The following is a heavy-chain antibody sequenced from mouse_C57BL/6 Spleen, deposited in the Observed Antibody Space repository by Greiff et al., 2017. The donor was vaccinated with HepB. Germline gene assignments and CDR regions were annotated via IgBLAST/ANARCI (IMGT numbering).Heavy chain of an antibody. CDR3: ARGPYYYGSSYWYFDV. V-gene: IGHV1-63*01. J-gene: IGHJ1*03. CDR2: IYPGGGYT. CDR1: GYTFTNYW. Sequence: QVQLQQSGAELVRPGTSVKMSCKASGYTFTNYWIGWAKQRPGHGLEWIGDIYPGGGYTNYNEKFKGKATLTADKSSSTAYMQFSSLTSEDSAIYYCARGPYYYGSSYWYFDVWGTGTTVTVSS. D-gene: IGHD1-1*01.